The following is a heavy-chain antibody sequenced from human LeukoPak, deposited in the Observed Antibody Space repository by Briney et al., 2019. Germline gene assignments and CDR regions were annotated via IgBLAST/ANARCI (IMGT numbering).Heavy chain of an antibody. J-gene: IGHJ5*02. CDR1: GGSISSSGYY. D-gene: IGHD3-3*01. Sequence: PSETLSLTCTVSGGSISSSGYYWSWIRQHPGKGLEWIGYIYYSGSTYYNPSLKSRVTISVDTSKNQFSLKLSSVTAADTAVYYCARHPYYDFWSGYFWFDPWGQGTLVTVSS. CDR3: ARHPYYDFWSGYFWFDP. V-gene: IGHV4-39*01. CDR2: IYYSGST.